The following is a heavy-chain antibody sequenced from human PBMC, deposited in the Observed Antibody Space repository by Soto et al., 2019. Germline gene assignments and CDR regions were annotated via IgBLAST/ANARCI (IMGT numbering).Heavy chain of an antibody. J-gene: IGHJ3*02. Sequence: ASVKVSCKASGYTFTSYGIHWVRQAPGQRLEWTGWINAGNGNTKYSENFQGRVSITRDTSASTVYMELTGLTSEDTAVYYCARDTETLGPRANDALDIWGQGTMVTVSS. CDR1: GYTFTSYG. CDR3: ARDTETLGPRANDALDI. V-gene: IGHV1-3*01. CDR2: INAGNGNT. D-gene: IGHD3-3*02.